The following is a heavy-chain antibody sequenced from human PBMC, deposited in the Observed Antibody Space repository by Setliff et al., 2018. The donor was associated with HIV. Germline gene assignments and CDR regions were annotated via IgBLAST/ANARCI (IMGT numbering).Heavy chain of an antibody. J-gene: IGHJ6*03. CDR1: GGSISSYY. D-gene: IGHD3-3*01. CDR2: IDYSGST. Sequence: SETLSLTCTVSGGSISSYYWSWIRQPPGKGLEWIGYIDYSGSTNYNPSLKSRVTISVDTSKDHFSLKLSSVTAADTAVYYCARLEYYYYMDVWGKETTVTVSS. CDR3: ARLEYYYYMDV. V-gene: IGHV4-59*08.